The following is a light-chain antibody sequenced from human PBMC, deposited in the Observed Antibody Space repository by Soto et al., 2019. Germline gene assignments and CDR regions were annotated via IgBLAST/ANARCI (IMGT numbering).Light chain of an antibody. Sequence: DIQMTQSPSSLSASVGDRVTITCRASQGINNYLAWYQQKPGKVPKLLINAASTLQSGVPSRISGSGSGTDFTLTISSLQPEDVATYYCQRYNSAPQTSGQGTKVEIK. J-gene: IGKJ1*01. CDR2: AAS. CDR3: QRYNSAPQT. V-gene: IGKV1-27*01. CDR1: QGINNY.